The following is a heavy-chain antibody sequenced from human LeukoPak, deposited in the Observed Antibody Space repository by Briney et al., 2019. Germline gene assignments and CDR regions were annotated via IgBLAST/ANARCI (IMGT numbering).Heavy chain of an antibody. CDR3: ARPTYSGYDYSLGY. CDR1: GFTFSNCA. Sequence: PGGSLRLSCAASGFTFSNCAMHWVRQAPGKGLEWVAVISYEGGNKYYADSVKGRLTISRDNSKNTLYLQMNSLRTEDTAVYYCARPTYSGYDYSLGYWGQGTLVTVSS. V-gene: IGHV3-30-3*01. D-gene: IGHD5-12*01. J-gene: IGHJ4*02. CDR2: ISYEGGNK.